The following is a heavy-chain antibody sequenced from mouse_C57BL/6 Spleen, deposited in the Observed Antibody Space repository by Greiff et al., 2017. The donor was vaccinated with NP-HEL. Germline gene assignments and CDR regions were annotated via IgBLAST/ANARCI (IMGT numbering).Heavy chain of an antibody. D-gene: IGHD1-1*01. J-gene: IGHJ4*01. CDR3: ARWGTTVVALYYYAMDY. V-gene: IGHV1-80*01. CDR2: IYPGDGDT. Sequence: QVQLKQSGAELVKPGASVKISCKASGYAFSSYWMNWVKQRPGKGLEWIGQIYPGDGDTNYNGKFKGKATLTADKSSSTAYMQLSSLTSEDSAVYFCARWGTTVVALYYYAMDYWGQGTSVTVSS. CDR1: GYAFSSYW.